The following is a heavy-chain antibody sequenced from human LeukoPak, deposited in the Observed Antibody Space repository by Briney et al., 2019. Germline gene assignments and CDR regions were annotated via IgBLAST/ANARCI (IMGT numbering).Heavy chain of an antibody. V-gene: IGHV3-33*01. CDR1: GFTFSSYG. J-gene: IGHJ4*02. CDR2: IWYDGSNK. CDR3: ARILSSLAAGDSYDY. D-gene: IGHD6-13*01. Sequence: GGSLRLSCAASGFTFSSYGMHWVRQAPGKGLEWVAVIWYDGSNKYYADSVKGRFTISRDNAKNSLYLQMNSLRAEDTAVYYCARILSSLAAGDSYDYWGQGTLVTVSS.